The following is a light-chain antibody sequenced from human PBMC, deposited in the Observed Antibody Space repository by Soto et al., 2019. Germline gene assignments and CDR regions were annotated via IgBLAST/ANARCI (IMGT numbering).Light chain of an antibody. J-gene: IGLJ2*01. CDR2: YDD. CDR1: SSNVGNNA. CDR3: AAWDDSLKSVV. Sequence: QSVLTQPPSVSEAPRQRVTISCSGSSSNVGNNAVNWYQQLPGQAPKLLIYYDDQRPSGVSARFSGSKSGTSASLAISGLQSEDEADYHCAAWDDSLKSVVFGGGTKVTVL. V-gene: IGLV1-36*01.